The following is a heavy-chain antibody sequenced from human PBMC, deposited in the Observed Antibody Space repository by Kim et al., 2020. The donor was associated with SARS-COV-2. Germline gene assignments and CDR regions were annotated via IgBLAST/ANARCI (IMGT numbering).Heavy chain of an antibody. V-gene: IGHV1-69*13. CDR3: AKSNYYDSIRRWFDP. CDR2: IIPIFGTA. Sequence: SVKVSCKASGGTFSSYAISWVRQAPGQGLEWMGGIIPIFGTANYAQKFQGRVTITADESTSTAYMELSSLRSEDTAVYYCAKSNYYDSIRRWFDPWGQGTLVTVSS. D-gene: IGHD3-22*01. J-gene: IGHJ5*02. CDR1: GGTFSSYA.